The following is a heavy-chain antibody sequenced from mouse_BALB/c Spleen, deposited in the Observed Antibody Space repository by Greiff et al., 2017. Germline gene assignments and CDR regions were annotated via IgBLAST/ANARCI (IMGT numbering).Heavy chain of an antibody. CDR2: INPSNGGT. CDR1: GYTFTSYY. V-gene: IGHV1S81*02. J-gene: IGHJ3*01. Sequence: VQLQQSGAELVKPGASVKLSCKASGYTFTSYYMYWVKQRPGQGLEWIGEINPSNGGTNFNEKFKSKATLTVDKSSSTAYMQLSSLTSEDSAVYYCTSGARPFAYWGQGTLVTVSA. D-gene: IGHD3-1*01. CDR3: TSGARPFAY.